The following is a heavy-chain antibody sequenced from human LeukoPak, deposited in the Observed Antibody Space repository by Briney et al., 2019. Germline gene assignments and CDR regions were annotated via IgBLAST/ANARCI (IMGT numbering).Heavy chain of an antibody. Sequence: GGSLRLSCAASGFTVSSNYMSWVRQAPGKGLEWVSVIYSGGSTYYADSVKGRFTISRDNSKNTLYLQMNSLRAEDTAVYYCAYDSSPEAFDIWGQGTMVSVSS. D-gene: IGHD3-22*01. J-gene: IGHJ3*02. CDR1: GFTVSSNY. CDR3: AYDSSPEAFDI. V-gene: IGHV3-66*01. CDR2: IYSGGST.